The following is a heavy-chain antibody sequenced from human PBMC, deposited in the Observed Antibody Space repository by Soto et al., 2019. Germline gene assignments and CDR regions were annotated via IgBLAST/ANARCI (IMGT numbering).Heavy chain of an antibody. V-gene: IGHV1-18*01. CDR2: ISAYNGNT. Sequence: ASVKVSCKASGYTFASYAISWVRQAPGQGLEWMGWISAYNGNTNYAQNLQGRVTMTADTSTSTAYMELRSLRSDDTALYFCAFDFLPGYYLMWGQGTLVTVSS. D-gene: IGHD3-9*01. CDR1: GYTFASYA. J-gene: IGHJ4*02. CDR3: AFDFLPGYYLM.